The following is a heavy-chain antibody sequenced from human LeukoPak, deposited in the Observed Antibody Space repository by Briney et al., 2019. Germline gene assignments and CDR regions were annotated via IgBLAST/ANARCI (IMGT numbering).Heavy chain of an antibody. J-gene: IGHJ4*02. CDR1: GYTFTGYY. CDR3: AGQFTSSSGAPDY. D-gene: IGHD6-6*01. CDR2: INPNSGGT. V-gene: IGHV1-2*02. Sequence: ASVKVSCKASGYTFTGYYMHWVRQAPGQGLEWMGWINPNSGGTNYAQKFQGRVTMTRDTSISTAYMELSRLRSGDTAVYYCAGQFTSSSGAPDYWGQGTLVTVSS.